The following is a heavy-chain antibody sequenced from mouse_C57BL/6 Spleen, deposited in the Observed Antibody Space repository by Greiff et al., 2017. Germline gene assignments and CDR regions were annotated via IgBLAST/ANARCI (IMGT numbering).Heavy chain of an antibody. D-gene: IGHD2-12*01. CDR3: ANHTTIYWYIDD. CDR1: GYTFTDYN. J-gene: IGHJ1*03. CDR2: INPNNGGT. Sequence: VQLQQSGPELVKPGASVKMSCKASGYTFTDYNMHWVKQSHGKSLEWIGYINPNNGGTSYNQKFKGKATLTVNKSSSTAYMELRSLTSEESAVYYCANHTTIYWYIDDWGKGTTVTVSS. V-gene: IGHV1-22*01.